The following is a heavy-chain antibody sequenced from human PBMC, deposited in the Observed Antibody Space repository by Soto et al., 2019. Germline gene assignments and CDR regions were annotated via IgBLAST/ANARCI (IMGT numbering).Heavy chain of an antibody. CDR1: GLTFNTSG. Sequence: QVQLVESGGGVVQPGASLRLSCEVSGLTFNTSGMHWVRQAPGKGLEWLAVISYDGATQYYGDTVKGRFTISRDNSKNTLFLHTGRMRAEDTGMYYCATKARVTNSLYYSMDVWGLGTTVTVSS. D-gene: IGHD2-21*02. CDR2: ISYDGATQ. CDR3: ATKARVTNSLYYSMDV. V-gene: IGHV3-30*03. J-gene: IGHJ6*03.